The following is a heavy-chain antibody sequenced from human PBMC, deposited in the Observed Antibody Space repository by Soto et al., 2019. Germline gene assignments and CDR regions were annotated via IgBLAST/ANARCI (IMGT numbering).Heavy chain of an antibody. D-gene: IGHD2-2*01. J-gene: IGHJ6*02. CDR1: GGTFSSYA. Sequence: QVQLVQSGAEVQKPGSSVKVSCKASGGTFSSYAISWVRQAPGQGLAWMGGSIPISGTANYAQKFQGRVTITADDSTSTAYMELSSLRSEDTAVYYCARSQGSSTSLEIYYYYYYGMDVWGQGTTVTVSS. CDR2: SIPISGTA. V-gene: IGHV1-69*01. CDR3: ARSQGSSTSLEIYYYYYYGMDV.